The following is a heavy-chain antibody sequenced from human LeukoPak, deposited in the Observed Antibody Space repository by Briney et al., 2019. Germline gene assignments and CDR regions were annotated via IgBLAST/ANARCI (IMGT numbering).Heavy chain of an antibody. CDR2: ISAYNGNT. CDR3: ARDNGYSSTSCYGGEFDY. D-gene: IGHD2-2*01. V-gene: IGHV1-18*04. J-gene: IGHJ4*02. CDR1: GYTFTSYG. Sequence: GASVKVSCKASGYTFTSYGISWVRQAPGQGLEWMGWISAYNGNTNYAQKLQGRVTMTTDTSTSTAYMELRNLRSDDTAVYYCARDNGYSSTSCYGGEFDYWGQGTLVTVSS.